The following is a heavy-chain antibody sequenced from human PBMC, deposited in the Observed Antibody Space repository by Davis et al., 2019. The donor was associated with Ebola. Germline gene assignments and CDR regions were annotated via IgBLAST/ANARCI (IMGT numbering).Heavy chain of an antibody. CDR1: GFTFSNAW. J-gene: IGHJ6*02. Sequence: GESLKISCAASGFTFSNAWMNWVRQAPGKGLEWVGRIKSKTDGGTTDYAAPVKGRFTISRDDSKNTLYLQMNSLKTEDTAVYYCPTDFPWYSSGWYYGMDVWGQGTTVTVSS. D-gene: IGHD6-19*01. CDR2: IKSKTDGGTT. CDR3: PTDFPWYSSGWYYGMDV. V-gene: IGHV3-15*07.